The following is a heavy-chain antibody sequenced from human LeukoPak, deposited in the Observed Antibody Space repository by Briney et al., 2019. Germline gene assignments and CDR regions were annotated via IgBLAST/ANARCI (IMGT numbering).Heavy chain of an antibody. CDR3: ARQSISGSSLSYFDY. D-gene: IGHD3-22*01. J-gene: IGHJ4*02. CDR1: GGSISSYY. CDR2: IYDSGST. V-gene: IGHV4-59*01. Sequence: SETLSLTCTVSGGSISSYYWSWIRQPPGKGLEWIWHIYDSGSTNYNPSLKSRLTISVDTSKNQCSLKLSSVTAADTAVYYCARQSISGSSLSYFDYWGQGTLVNVSS.